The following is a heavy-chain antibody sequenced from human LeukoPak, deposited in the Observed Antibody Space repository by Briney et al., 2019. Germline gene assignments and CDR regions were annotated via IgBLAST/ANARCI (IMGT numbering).Heavy chain of an antibody. D-gene: IGHD4-17*01. J-gene: IGHJ4*02. Sequence: GGSLRLSCAASGFNFISYGMQWVRQAPGKGLDWVAFIRYDGSNKYYTDSVKGRFTISRDNSKNTVYLQMNSLRTEDTAVYYCAKDHGDYPNYFDYWGQGTLVTVSS. CDR1: GFNFISYG. V-gene: IGHV3-30*02. CDR3: AKDHGDYPNYFDY. CDR2: IRYDGSNK.